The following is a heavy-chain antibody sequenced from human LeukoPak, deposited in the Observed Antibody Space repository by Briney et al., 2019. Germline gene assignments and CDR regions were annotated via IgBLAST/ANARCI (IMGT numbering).Heavy chain of an antibody. CDR2: IKQDGSEK. Sequence: GGSLRLSCAASGFTFSSYWMSWVRQAPGKGLEWVANIKQDGSEKYYVDSVKGRSTISRDNAKNSLYLQMNSLRAEDTAVYYCARDSSSWIYYYYYYMDVWGKGTTVTVSS. D-gene: IGHD6-13*01. J-gene: IGHJ6*03. V-gene: IGHV3-7*01. CDR1: GFTFSSYW. CDR3: ARDSSSWIYYYYYYMDV.